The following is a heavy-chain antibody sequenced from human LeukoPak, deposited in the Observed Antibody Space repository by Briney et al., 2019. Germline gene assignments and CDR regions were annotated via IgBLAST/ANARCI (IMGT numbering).Heavy chain of an antibody. V-gene: IGHV1-18*01. Sequence: ASVKVSCKASGYTFTSYGITWVRQAPGQGLEWMGWISAYNGNTNYAQKFQGRVTMTRDTSISTAYMELSRLRSDDTAVYYCARGLNYYDSSGSTWGQGTLVTVSS. J-gene: IGHJ4*02. D-gene: IGHD3-22*01. CDR1: GYTFTSYG. CDR3: ARGLNYYDSSGST. CDR2: ISAYNGNT.